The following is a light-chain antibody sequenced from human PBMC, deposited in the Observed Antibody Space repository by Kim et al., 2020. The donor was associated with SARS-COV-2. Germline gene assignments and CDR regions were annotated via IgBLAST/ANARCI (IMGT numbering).Light chain of an antibody. CDR2: DAY. V-gene: IGKV3-15*01. Sequence: VFPRESATPSCRGSQSVISDLSWYQQKPGQAPRLHIYDAYARATGFPASFCVSVYGTEFTLTINSLQSEDFAVYYCHQYNDWPRTFGGGTKVDSK. CDR1: QSVISD. J-gene: IGKJ4*01. CDR3: HQYNDWPRT.